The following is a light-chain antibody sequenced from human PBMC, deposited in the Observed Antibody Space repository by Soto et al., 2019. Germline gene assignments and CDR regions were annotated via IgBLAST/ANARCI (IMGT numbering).Light chain of an antibody. CDR1: EGLLHTSGKTY. V-gene: IGKV2-24*01. Sequence: IVLTQTPLSSRVTLGQAASISCSSSEGLLHTSGKTYLSWLQLRPGQPPRLLLYQISQRPPGVPDRFTGSGAGTNFTLTISGVEADDIGIYYCMQASQLRTFGQGTKVDIK. CDR3: MQASQLRT. CDR2: QIS. J-gene: IGKJ1*01.